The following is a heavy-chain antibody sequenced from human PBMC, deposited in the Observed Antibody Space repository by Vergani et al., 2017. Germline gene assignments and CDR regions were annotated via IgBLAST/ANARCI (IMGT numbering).Heavy chain of an antibody. CDR3: ARHDICGDNWNHYTLDI. V-gene: IGHV5-10-1*03. CDR2: INPSDAYT. J-gene: IGHJ3*02. D-gene: IGHD1-14*01. CDR1: GYSFTSNL. Sequence: EVQLVQSGAEVRTPGDSLRISCKGSGYSFTSNLISWVRQMPGKGLGWMGRINPSDAYTKYSPSFQGHVTISADKSITTAYLNGSSLEASDNSMYYCARHDICGDNWNHYTLDIWGQGTMVTVSS.